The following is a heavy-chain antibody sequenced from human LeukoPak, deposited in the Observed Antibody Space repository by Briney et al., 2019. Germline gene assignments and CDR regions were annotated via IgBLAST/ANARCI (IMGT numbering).Heavy chain of an antibody. CDR2: INHSGRT. Sequence: AETLSLTCAVCGGSFSGYYWSWIRQPPGKGLEWIGEINHSGRTNYNPYLKSRVTISVDTSKNQFSLNLNSVTAADTAVYYCARAAEPTVIGYWGEGTLVTVSS. V-gene: IGHV4-34*01. CDR3: ARAAEPTVIGY. D-gene: IGHD4-17*01. J-gene: IGHJ4*02. CDR1: GGSFSGYY.